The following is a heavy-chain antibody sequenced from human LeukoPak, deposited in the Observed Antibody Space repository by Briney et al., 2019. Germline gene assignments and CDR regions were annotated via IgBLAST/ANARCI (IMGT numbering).Heavy chain of an antibody. Sequence: SETLSLTCTVSGYSISSTYYWSWIRQPPGKGLEWIGYIYYSGSTNYNPSLKSRVTISLDTSKNQFSLKLSSVTAADTAVYYCARGVDWLLRSDYWGQGTLVTVSS. V-gene: IGHV4-61*01. D-gene: IGHD3-9*01. CDR3: ARGVDWLLRSDY. CDR1: GYSISSTYY. CDR2: IYYSGST. J-gene: IGHJ4*02.